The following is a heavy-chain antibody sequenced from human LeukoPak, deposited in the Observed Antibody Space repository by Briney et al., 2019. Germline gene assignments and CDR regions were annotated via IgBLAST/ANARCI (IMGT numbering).Heavy chain of an antibody. D-gene: IGHD2-21*02. Sequence: GASVKVSCKASGYTFTGYYMHWVRQAPGQGLEWMGWINPNSGGTNYAQKFQGRVTMTRDTSISTAYMELSRLRSDDTAVYYCAREVVVTAIQDDYFDYWGQGTPVTVSS. CDR3: AREVVVTAIQDDYFDY. V-gene: IGHV1-2*02. J-gene: IGHJ4*02. CDR2: INPNSGGT. CDR1: GYTFTGYY.